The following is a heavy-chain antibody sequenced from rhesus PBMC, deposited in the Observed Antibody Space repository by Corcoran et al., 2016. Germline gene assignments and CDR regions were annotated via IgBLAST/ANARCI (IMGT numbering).Heavy chain of an antibody. Sequence: QVQLQESGPGVVKPSETLSLTCAVSGGSSSSGYDWSWIRQLPGQGLEWCGYIDSSSGSTNYHPSLKNRVTIAKDASKNQFSLKLISVTAADTAVYYCARAASRRGWYFDLWGPGTPITISS. J-gene: IGHJ2*01. CDR2: IDSSSGST. CDR3: ARAASRRGWYFDL. V-gene: IGHV4-76*01. D-gene: IGHD2-39*01. CDR1: GGSSSSGYD.